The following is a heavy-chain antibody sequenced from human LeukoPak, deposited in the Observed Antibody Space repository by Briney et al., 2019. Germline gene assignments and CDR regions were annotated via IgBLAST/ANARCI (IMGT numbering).Heavy chain of an antibody. V-gene: IGHV4-59*01. CDR3: ARDQSGSYYYGMDV. CDR2: IYYTGST. Sequence: SETLSLTCTVSGGSISSYYWSWIRQPPGKGLEWIGYIYYTGSTNYNSSLKSRVTISVDTSKNQFSLKLNSVTAADTAVYYCARDQSGSYYYGMDVWGQGTTVTVSS. J-gene: IGHJ6*02. D-gene: IGHD1-26*01. CDR1: GGSISSYY.